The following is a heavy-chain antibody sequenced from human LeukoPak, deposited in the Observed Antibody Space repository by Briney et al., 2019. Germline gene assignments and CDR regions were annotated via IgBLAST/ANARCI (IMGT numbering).Heavy chain of an antibody. V-gene: IGHV3-7*01. J-gene: IGHJ6*03. CDR2: IKQDESET. CDR1: GFSFSSYW. D-gene: IGHD3-10*01. CDR3: ARLSAYYYGSFFYYYMDV. Sequence: GGSLRLSCEGSGFSFSSYWMTWVRQSPGKGPEWVANIKQDESETYTVDSVKGRFTISRDNAKNSVYLHMNSLRAEDMALYYCARLSAYYYGSFFYYYMDVWGKGTTVTVSS.